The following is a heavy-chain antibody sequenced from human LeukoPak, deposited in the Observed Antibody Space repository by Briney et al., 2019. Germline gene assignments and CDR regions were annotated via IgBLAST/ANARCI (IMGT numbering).Heavy chain of an antibody. D-gene: IGHD2-2*01. CDR1: GGTFSSYA. CDR2: IIPIFGTA. Sequence: EASVKVSCKASGGTFSSYAISWVRQAPGQGLEWMGGIIPIFGTANYAQKFQGRVTMTRDTSTSTVYMELSSLRSEDTAVYYCARGEDIVVVPAAMAFDYWGQGTLVTVSS. CDR3: ARGEDIVVVPAAMAFDY. V-gene: IGHV1-69*05. J-gene: IGHJ4*02.